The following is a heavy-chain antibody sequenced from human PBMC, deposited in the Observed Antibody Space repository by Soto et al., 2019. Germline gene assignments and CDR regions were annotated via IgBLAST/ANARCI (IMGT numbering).Heavy chain of an antibody. D-gene: IGHD1-26*01. CDR2: IYNSGRT. CDR3: ARDPVGATYFDY. J-gene: IGHJ4*02. V-gene: IGHV4-30-2*01. Sequence: PSETLSLTCAVSGGSISSGGYSWSWIRQPPGKGLEWIGYIYNSGRTNYNPSLKSRVTISIDRSKNQFSLKLSSVTAADTAVYYCARDPVGATYFDYWGQGALVTVSS. CDR1: GGSISSGGYS.